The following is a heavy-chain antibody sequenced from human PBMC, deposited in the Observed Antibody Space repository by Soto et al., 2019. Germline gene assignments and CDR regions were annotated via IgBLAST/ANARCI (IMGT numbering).Heavy chain of an antibody. Sequence: PSETLSLTCTVSGGSIISGDYYWIWIRQHPGKGLEWIGTIYFSGTTYYNPSLKSRVTISVDTSKNQFSLNLSSVTAADTAVYYCARRDRSGFSYWLDTWGQGTLVTVSS. V-gene: IGHV4-31*03. J-gene: IGHJ5*02. D-gene: IGHD3-22*01. CDR3: ARRDRSGFSYWLDT. CDR2: IYFSGTT. CDR1: GGSIISGDYY.